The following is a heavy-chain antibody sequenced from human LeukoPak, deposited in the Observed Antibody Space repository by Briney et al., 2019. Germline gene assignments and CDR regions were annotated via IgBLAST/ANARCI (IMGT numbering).Heavy chain of an antibody. CDR2: MNPNSGNT. J-gene: IGHJ5*02. D-gene: IGHD6-19*01. Sequence: ASVKVSCKASGYTFTSYDINWVRQATGQGLGWMGWMNPNSGNTGYAQKFQGRVTLTRNTSISTAYMELSSLISEDTAVYYCARMSRESSDSPVNWFDPWGQGTLVTVSS. CDR1: GYTFTSYD. V-gene: IGHV1-8*03. CDR3: ARMSRESSDSPVNWFDP.